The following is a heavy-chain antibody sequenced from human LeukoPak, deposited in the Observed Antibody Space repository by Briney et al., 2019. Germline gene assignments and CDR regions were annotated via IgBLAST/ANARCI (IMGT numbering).Heavy chain of an antibody. CDR3: ANRKKYYYDSSGYWTPDY. Sequence: NPGGSLRLSCAASGFTFSSYAMSWIRQPPGKGLEWIGEINHSGSTNYNPSLKSRVTISVDTSKNQFSLKLSSVTAADTAVYYCANRKKYYYDSSGYWTPDYWGQGTLVTVSS. D-gene: IGHD3-22*01. CDR2: INHSGST. J-gene: IGHJ4*02. V-gene: IGHV4-34*08. CDR1: GFTFSSYA.